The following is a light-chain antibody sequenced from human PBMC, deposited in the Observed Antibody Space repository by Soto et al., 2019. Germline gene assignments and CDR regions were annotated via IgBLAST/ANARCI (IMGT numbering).Light chain of an antibody. V-gene: IGKV3-20*01. CDR2: GAS. CDR1: QSVSSSY. CDR3: QQYGSSSWT. Sequence: IVLTQSPGTLSLSPGERATLSCRASQSVSSSYLAWYQQKPGQAPRLLIYGASSRATGIPDRFSGSGSGTDFTLTISRLEPEDFAMYYCQQYGSSSWTFGQGTKVEIK. J-gene: IGKJ1*01.